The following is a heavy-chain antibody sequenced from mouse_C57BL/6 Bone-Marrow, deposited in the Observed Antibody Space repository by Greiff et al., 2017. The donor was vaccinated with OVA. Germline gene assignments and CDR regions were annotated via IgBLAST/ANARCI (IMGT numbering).Heavy chain of an antibody. CDR2: IDPSDSYT. D-gene: IGHD2-3*01. CDR3: AIYDGED. J-gene: IGHJ3*01. CDR1: GYTFTSYW. V-gene: IGHV1-50*01. Sequence: QVQLQQPGAELVKPGASVKLSCKASGYTFTSYWMQWVKQRPGQALEWIGEIDPSDSYTNYNQKFKGKATLTVDTSSSTAYMQLSSLTSEDSAVYYCAIYDGEDWGQGTLVTVSA.